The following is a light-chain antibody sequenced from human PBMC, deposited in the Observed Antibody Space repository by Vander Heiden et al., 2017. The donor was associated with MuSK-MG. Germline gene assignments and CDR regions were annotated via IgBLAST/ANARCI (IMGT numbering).Light chain of an antibody. V-gene: IGKV1-5*01. CDR3: QLDNSYSPLT. CDR1: QSISSW. J-gene: IGKJ4*01. Sequence: DIQMTQSPSTLSASVGDRVTITCRASQSISSWLAWYQQKPGKAPKLLIYDASSLESGVPSRFSGSRYGTEFTLTISRLQPDDFAPYYCQLDNSYSPLTFGGGTKVELK. CDR2: DAS.